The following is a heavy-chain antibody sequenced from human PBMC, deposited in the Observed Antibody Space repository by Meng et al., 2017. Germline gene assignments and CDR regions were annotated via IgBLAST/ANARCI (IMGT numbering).Heavy chain of an antibody. CDR2: INSDGSST. J-gene: IGHJ2*01. CDR1: GFTFSSYW. D-gene: IGHD6-19*01. V-gene: IGHV3-74*01. CDR3: ARDKMAGGWGKIYWYFDL. Sequence: VQLVGAGGGLIPPGGPPGPSCAASGFTFSSYWMHWVRQAPGKGLVWVSRINSDGSSTSYADSVKGRFTISRDNSKNTLYLQMNSLRAEDTAVYYCARDKMAGGWGKIYWYFDLWGRGTLVTVSS.